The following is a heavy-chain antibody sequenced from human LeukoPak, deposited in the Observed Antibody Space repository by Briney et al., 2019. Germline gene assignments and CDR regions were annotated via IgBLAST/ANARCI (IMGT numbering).Heavy chain of an antibody. J-gene: IGHJ4*02. CDR2: IKFDGTEK. D-gene: IGHD1-26*01. CDR1: GFIFSNSW. Sequence: GGSLRLSCAASGFIFSNSWITWVRQAPAPGLERVATIKFDGTEKQYLASLRGRFTISRANAENSMFLRMESLRPEDTAVYYCARGGGYSERFDYWGQGTLVTVSS. CDR3: ARGGGYSERFDY. V-gene: IGHV3-7*01.